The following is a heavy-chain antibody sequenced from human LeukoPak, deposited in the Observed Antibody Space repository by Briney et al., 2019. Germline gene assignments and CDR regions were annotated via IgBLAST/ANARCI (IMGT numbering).Heavy chain of an antibody. Sequence: VASVKVSCKASGYTFTGYYMHWMRQAPGQGLEWMGWINPNSGGTNYAQKFQGRVTMTRDTSISTAYMELSRLRSDDTAVYYCARAQYYYDSSGYYRAGPYNWFDPWGQGTLVTVSS. J-gene: IGHJ5*02. D-gene: IGHD3-22*01. V-gene: IGHV1-2*02. CDR3: ARAQYYYDSSGYYRAGPYNWFDP. CDR2: INPNSGGT. CDR1: GYTFTGYY.